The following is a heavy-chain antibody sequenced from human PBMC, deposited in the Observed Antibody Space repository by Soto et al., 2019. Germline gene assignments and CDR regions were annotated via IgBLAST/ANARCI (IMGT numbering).Heavy chain of an antibody. D-gene: IGHD6-13*01. CDR3: ARGIATGQLDP. V-gene: IGHV1-3*01. CDR2: INPVNGNT. Sequence: QVQLVQSGAEVKKPGASVMLSCKASGYTFTTYTMNWVRQAPGQRLEWMGWINPVNGNTKSSQKFQDRVIITRDISASTAYMELRSLRSEDTAVYYCARGIATGQLDPWGQGTLVIVSS. J-gene: IGHJ5*02. CDR1: GYTFTTYT.